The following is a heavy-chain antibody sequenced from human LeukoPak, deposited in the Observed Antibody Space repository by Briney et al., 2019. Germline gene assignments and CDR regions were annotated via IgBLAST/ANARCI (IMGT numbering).Heavy chain of an antibody. D-gene: IGHD5-12*01. J-gene: IGHJ4*02. Sequence: ASVKVSCKASGGTFSSYAISWVRQAPGQGLEWMGGIIPIFGTANYAQKFQGRVTITADESTSTAYMELSSLRSEDTAVYYCASSRGYDVGGYFDYWGQGTLVTVSS. CDR2: IIPIFGTA. CDR3: ASSRGYDVGGYFDY. V-gene: IGHV1-69*13. CDR1: GGTFSSYA.